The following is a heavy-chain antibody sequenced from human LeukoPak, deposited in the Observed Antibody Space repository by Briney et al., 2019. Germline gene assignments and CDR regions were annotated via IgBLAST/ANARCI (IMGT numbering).Heavy chain of an antibody. D-gene: IGHD3-10*01. CDR3: ARDKGFGELMSWFDP. CDR1: GGTFSSYA. Sequence: SVKVSCKASGGTFSSYAISWVRQAPGQGLEWMGGIIPIFGTANYAQKFQGRVTITADESTSTAYMELSSLRSEDTAVYYCARDKGFGELMSWFDPWGQGTLVTVSS. CDR2: IIPIFGTA. V-gene: IGHV1-69*13. J-gene: IGHJ5*02.